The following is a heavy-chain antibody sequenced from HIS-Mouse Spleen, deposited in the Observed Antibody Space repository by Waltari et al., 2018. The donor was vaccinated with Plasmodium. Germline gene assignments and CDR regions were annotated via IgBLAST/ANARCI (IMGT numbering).Heavy chain of an antibody. D-gene: IGHD6-6*01. CDR2: IDWDDDK. Sequence: QVTLRESGPALVKPTQTLTLTCTFSGFSLSTSGMCVTWIRQPPGKALEWLASIDWDDDKYYSTSLKTRLTISKDTSKNQVVLTMTNMDPVDTATYYCARTTYSSSSAKYYYYGMDVWGQGTTVTSP. CDR1: GFSLSTSGMC. V-gene: IGHV2-70*15. J-gene: IGHJ6*02. CDR3: ARTTYSSSSAKYYYYGMDV.